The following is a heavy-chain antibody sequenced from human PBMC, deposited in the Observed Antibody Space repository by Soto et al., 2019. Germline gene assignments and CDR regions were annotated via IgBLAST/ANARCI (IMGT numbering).Heavy chain of an antibody. CDR1: GGSISSSSYY. D-gene: IGHD2-15*01. V-gene: IGHV4-39*01. J-gene: IGHJ6*02. Sequence: SETLSLTCTVSGGSISSSSYYWGWIRQPPGKGLEWIGSIFYSGSTYYNPSLKSRVTISVDTSKNQFSLKLSSVTAADTAVYYCARHLTYCSAGSCYSDFPHYGMDVWGQGTTVTVSS. CDR3: ARHLTYCSAGSCYSDFPHYGMDV. CDR2: IFYSGST.